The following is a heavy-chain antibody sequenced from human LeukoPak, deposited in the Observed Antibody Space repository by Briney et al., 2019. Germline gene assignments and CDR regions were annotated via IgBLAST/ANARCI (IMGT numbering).Heavy chain of an antibody. CDR3: ARAWYYYDSSGYYYYYGMDV. Sequence: ASVKVSCKASGYTFTGYYMHWVRNPHGQGLEWMGWINPNSGGTNYAKKFQGRVTMTRDTSISTAYMELSRLRSDDTAVYYCARAWYYYDSSGYYYYYGMDVWGQGTTVTVSS. V-gene: IGHV1-2*02. J-gene: IGHJ6*02. CDR2: INPNSGGT. CDR1: GYTFTGYY. D-gene: IGHD3-22*01.